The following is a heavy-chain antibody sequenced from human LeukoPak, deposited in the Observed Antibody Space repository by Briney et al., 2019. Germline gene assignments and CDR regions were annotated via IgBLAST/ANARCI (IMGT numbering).Heavy chain of an antibody. CDR2: IYYSGST. Sequence: SETLSLTCTVSGGSISSYYWSWIRQPPGKGLEWIGYIYYSGSTNYSPSLKSRVTISVDTSKNQFSLKLSSVTAADTAVYYCARRLPNLYYDSSGNFDYWGQGTLVTVSS. V-gene: IGHV4-59*08. D-gene: IGHD3-22*01. J-gene: IGHJ4*02. CDR1: GGSISSYY. CDR3: ARRLPNLYYDSSGNFDY.